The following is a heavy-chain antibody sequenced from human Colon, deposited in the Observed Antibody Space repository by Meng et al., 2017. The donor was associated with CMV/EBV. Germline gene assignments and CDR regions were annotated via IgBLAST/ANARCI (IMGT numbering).Heavy chain of an antibody. V-gene: IGHV1-2*02. Sequence: AAVTVSRKACGYTFTGYYMHGVRQAPGQGREWLGWINPNSGGTNYEQKFQGRVTMTRDTSISTAYMALSRLTSDDTAVYYCARDLRGSGRYYYGIDVWGQGTTVTVSS. CDR3: ARDLRGSGRYYYGIDV. CDR1: GYTFTGYY. J-gene: IGHJ6*02. CDR2: INPNSGGT. D-gene: IGHD3-10*01.